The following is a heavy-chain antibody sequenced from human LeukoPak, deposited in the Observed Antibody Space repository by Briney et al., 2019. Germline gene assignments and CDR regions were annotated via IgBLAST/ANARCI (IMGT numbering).Heavy chain of an antibody. CDR1: GGSFSGYY. D-gene: IGHD2-15*01. CDR2: INHSGSI. CDR3: ARRRARGYYYYMDV. V-gene: IGHV4-34*01. J-gene: IGHJ6*03. Sequence: PSETLSLTCAVYGGSFSGYYWSWIRQPPGKGLEWIGEINHSGSINYNPSLKSRVTISVDTSKNQFSLKLSSVTAADTAVYYCARRRARGYYYYMDVWGKGTTVTISS.